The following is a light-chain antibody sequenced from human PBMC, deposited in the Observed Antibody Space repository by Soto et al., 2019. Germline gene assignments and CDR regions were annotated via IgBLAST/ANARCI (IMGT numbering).Light chain of an antibody. CDR2: KAS. J-gene: IGKJ1*01. CDR3: QQYERYST. V-gene: IGKV1-5*03. Sequence: EIQMTQAPSTLSESVGDRVTITCRASQNIYTWLAWYQQKPGIAPKLLIYKASTLQSGVPSRFSGSGSGTDFTLTISGLQPDDSAAYYCQQYERYSTFGQGTKVDIK. CDR1: QNIYTW.